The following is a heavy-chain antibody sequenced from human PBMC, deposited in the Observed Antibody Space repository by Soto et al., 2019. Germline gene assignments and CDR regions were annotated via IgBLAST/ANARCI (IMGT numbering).Heavy chain of an antibody. J-gene: IGHJ5*02. D-gene: IGHD6-19*01. CDR1: GFTFSSYW. CDR2: INSDGSAI. CDR3: VRAWAGS. V-gene: IGHV3-74*01. Sequence: GGSLRLSCAASGFTFSSYWMHWIRQAPGKGLVWVSRINSDGSAINYADSVKGRFTVSRDNAKNTLYLQMNSLRAEDTAVYYCVRAWAGSWGQGTLVTVSS.